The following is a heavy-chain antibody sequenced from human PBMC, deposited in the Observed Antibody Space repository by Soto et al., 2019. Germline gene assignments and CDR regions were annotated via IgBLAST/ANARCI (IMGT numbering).Heavy chain of an antibody. CDR2: IAGGGAT. CDR3: ARESEDLTSNFDY. Sequence: EVQLLDSGGGLVQPGGSLRLSCAASGFTFRTYVMSWVRQAPGKGLEWVSSIAGGGATFYADSVKGRFTISRDNAKNSLYLEMNSLRAEDTAVYYCARESEDLTSNFDYWGQGTLVTVSS. V-gene: IGHV3-23*01. CDR1: GFTFRTYV. J-gene: IGHJ4*02.